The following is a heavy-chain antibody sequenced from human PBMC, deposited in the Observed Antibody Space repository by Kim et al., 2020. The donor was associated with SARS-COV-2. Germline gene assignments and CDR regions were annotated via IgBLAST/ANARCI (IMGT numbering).Heavy chain of an antibody. V-gene: IGHV3-33*01. D-gene: IGHD6-13*01. Sequence: GGSLRLSCAASGFTFSSYGMHWVRQAPGKGLEWVAVIWYDGSNKYYADSVKGRFTISRDNSKNTLYLQMNSLRAEDTAVYYCARGQGSTDLDYYYYGMDVWGQGTTVTVSS. CDR3: ARGQGSTDLDYYYYGMDV. J-gene: IGHJ6*02. CDR2: IWYDGSNK. CDR1: GFTFSSYG.